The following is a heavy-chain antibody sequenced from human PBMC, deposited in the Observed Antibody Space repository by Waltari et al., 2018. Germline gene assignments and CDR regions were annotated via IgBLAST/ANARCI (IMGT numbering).Heavy chain of an antibody. CDR3: AKDAFGNTYLDH. Sequence: QVQLVESGGGVVQPGMSLILSCAASGFSLSHFGMHWVRQAPGKGLEWVAIASFDGSTTYYADSVRGRFTISRDNSKNTLYLDINTLRVDDTAIYYCAKDAFGNTYLDHWGQGTLVTVSS. J-gene: IGHJ5*02. D-gene: IGHD3-10*01. CDR1: GFSLSHFG. CDR2: ASFDGSTT. V-gene: IGHV3-30*18.